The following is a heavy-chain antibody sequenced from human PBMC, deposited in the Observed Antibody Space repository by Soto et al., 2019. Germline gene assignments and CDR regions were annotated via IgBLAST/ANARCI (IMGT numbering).Heavy chain of an antibody. V-gene: IGHV3-66*01. CDR3: ARSSFRGVTAPGY. D-gene: IGHD3-16*01. CDR2: IYTGGST. Sequence: GGSLRLSCAASGCTASSNFMSWVRQAPGKGLEWVSVIYTGGSTSYADSVKGRFTISRDNSKNTLYLEMNSLRVEDTAVYYCARSSFRGVTAPGYWGQGTLVTVSS. J-gene: IGHJ4*02. CDR1: GCTASSNF.